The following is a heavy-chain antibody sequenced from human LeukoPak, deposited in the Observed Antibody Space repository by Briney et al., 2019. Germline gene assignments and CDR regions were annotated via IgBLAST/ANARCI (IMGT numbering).Heavy chain of an antibody. V-gene: IGHV5-51*01. Sequence: GESLKISCKGSGYSFTCYWIGWVRQMPGKGLEWMGIIYPGDSDTIYSPSFQGQVTNSPGKSIGNAYLQWSSLKASDTAMYYCAATGDSNYEGGYYFDYWGQGTLVTVSS. J-gene: IGHJ4*02. CDR1: GYSFTCYW. CDR2: IYPGDSDT. D-gene: IGHD4-11*01. CDR3: AATGDSNYEGGYYFDY.